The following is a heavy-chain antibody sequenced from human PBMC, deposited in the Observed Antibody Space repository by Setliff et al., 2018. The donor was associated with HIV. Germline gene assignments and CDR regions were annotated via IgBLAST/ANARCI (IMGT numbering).Heavy chain of an antibody. CDR2: IYYSGST. CDR3: ARDTSFGY. J-gene: IGHJ4*02. V-gene: IGHV4-59*01. Sequence: SETLSLTCTVSGGSISSYYWSWIRQPPGKGLEWIGNIYYSGSTNYNPSLKSRVTISVDTSKNQFSLKLTSVTAADTAVYFCARDTSFGYWGQGTLVTVSS. CDR1: GGSISSYY.